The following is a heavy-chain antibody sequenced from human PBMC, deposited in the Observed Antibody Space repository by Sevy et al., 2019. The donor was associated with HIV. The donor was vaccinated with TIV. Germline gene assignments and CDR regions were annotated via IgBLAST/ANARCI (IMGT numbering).Heavy chain of an antibody. J-gene: IGHJ4*02. CDR2: IIPIFGTA. D-gene: IGHD3-22*01. V-gene: IGHV1-69*13. Sequence: ASVKVSCKASGGTFSSYAISWVRQAPGQGLEWMGRIIPIFGTANYAQKFQGRVTITADESTGTAYMELSSLRSEDTAVYYCARSYYDSSGYFDYWGQGTLVTVSS. CDR1: GGTFSSYA. CDR3: ARSYYDSSGYFDY.